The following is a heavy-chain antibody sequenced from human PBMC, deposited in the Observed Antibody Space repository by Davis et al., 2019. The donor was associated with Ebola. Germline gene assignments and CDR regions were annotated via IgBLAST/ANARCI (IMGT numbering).Heavy chain of an antibody. D-gene: IGHD2/OR15-2a*01. Sequence: ASVKVSCKTSGYTFIRHYVHWVRQAPGHGLEWMGVIHPSGNPSRYSQKFQGRATLTTDTSTNTFYLELSSLTSDDTAVYYCARDHSNSDGWWLDPWGQGTLVIVSS. CDR2: IHPSGNPS. J-gene: IGHJ5*02. CDR1: GYTFIRHY. V-gene: IGHV1-46*01. CDR3: ARDHSNSDGWWLDP.